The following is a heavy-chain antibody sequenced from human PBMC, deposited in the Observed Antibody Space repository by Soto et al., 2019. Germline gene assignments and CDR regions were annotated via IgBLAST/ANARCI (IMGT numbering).Heavy chain of an antibody. CDR1: GGTFSSYA. V-gene: IGHV1-69*06. CDR3: AREGEQLREPYYFDY. Sequence: VQLVQSGAEVKKPGSSVKVSCKASGGTFSSYAISWVRQAPGQGLEWMGGIIPIFCTANYAQKFQGRVTITADKSTSTAYMELSSLRSEDTAVYYCAREGEQLREPYYFDYWGQGTLVTVSS. CDR2: IIPIFCTA. D-gene: IGHD6-6*01. J-gene: IGHJ4*02.